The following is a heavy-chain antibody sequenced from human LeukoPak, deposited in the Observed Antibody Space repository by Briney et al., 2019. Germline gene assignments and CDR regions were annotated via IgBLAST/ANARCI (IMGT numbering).Heavy chain of an antibody. CDR2: IYHSGIT. D-gene: IGHD6-6*01. J-gene: IGHJ4*02. CDR3: AACLFVFYYFAQ. V-gene: IGHV4-4*02. CDR1: GDSLTIHNW. Sequence: SGTLSLTCAVSGDSLTIHNWWSWARQSPGKGLEWSGEIYHSGITNYSPSLKRRVTISVDKSKIQLSLKLTSVTAAYTAVYFCAACLFVFYYFAQWGQRTLVT.